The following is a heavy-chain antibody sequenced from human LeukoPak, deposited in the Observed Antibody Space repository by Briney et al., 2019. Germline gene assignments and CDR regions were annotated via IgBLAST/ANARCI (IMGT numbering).Heavy chain of an antibody. V-gene: IGHV3-48*04. CDR3: ARESLRSRAFDI. CDR2: IGSRSKLI. CDR1: GFNFDFYS. J-gene: IGHJ3*02. Sequence: PGGSLRLSCAPSGFNFDFYSMNWVRQAPGKGLEWVSYIGSRSKLIQYADSVKGRFTISRDNAHNSLYLQMSSLRADDTAVYYCARESLRSRAFDIWGQGTMVTVSS.